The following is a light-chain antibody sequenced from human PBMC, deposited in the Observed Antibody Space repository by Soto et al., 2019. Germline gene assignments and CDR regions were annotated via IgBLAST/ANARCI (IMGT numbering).Light chain of an antibody. Sequence: QSALTQPASVSGSPGHSITISCTGTSSDVGGYNYVCWYQQHPGKAPKLIIYDVSNRPSGVSNRFSGSKSGNTASLSISGLQAEDEADYYCSSYTSSSTVVFGGGTKLTVL. V-gene: IGLV2-14*01. CDR1: SSDVGGYNY. J-gene: IGLJ3*02. CDR2: DVS. CDR3: SSYTSSSTVV.